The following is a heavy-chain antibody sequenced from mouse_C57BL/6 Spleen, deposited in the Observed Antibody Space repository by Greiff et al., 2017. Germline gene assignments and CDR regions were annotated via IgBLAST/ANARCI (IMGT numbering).Heavy chain of an antibody. V-gene: IGHV1-66*01. CDR3: ARLGQSWFAY. CDR1: GYSFTSYY. J-gene: IGHJ3*01. CDR2: IYPGSGNT. Sequence: QVQLQQSGPELVKPGASVKISCKASGYSFTSYYIHWVKQRPGQGLEWIGWIYPGSGNTKYNEKFKGKATLTADTSSSTAYMQLSSLTSEDSAVYYCARLGQSWFAYWGQGTLVTVSA. D-gene: IGHD4-1*01.